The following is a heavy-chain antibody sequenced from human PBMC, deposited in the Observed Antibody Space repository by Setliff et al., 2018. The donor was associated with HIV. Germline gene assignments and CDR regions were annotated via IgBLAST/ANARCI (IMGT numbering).Heavy chain of an antibody. V-gene: IGHV4-39*07. CDR3: ARARGPPLPVLDL. Sequence: SETLSLTCTVSGGSISTTNYYWGWVRQPPGKGLEWIGIIYYRGSAYYDLSLKSRVTLSVDTSKNSFSLNLTSVTAADTAVYFCARARGPPLPVLDLWGQGTLVTVSS. D-gene: IGHD3-10*01. CDR2: IYYRGSA. J-gene: IGHJ5*02. CDR1: GGSISTTNYY.